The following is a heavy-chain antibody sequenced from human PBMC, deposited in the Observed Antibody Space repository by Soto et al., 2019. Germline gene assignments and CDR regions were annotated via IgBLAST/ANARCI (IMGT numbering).Heavy chain of an antibody. CDR1: GFTFSNAW. V-gene: IGHV3-15*01. D-gene: IGHD3-3*01. CDR2: IKSKTDGGTT. Sequence: GGSLRLSCAVSGFTFSNAWMSWVRQAPGKGLEWVGRIKSKTDGGTTDYAAPVKGRFTISRDDSKNTLYLQMNSLKTEDTAVYYCTTTYYDFWSGYPSHMDVWGQGTTVTVSS. CDR3: TTTYYDFWSGYPSHMDV. J-gene: IGHJ6*02.